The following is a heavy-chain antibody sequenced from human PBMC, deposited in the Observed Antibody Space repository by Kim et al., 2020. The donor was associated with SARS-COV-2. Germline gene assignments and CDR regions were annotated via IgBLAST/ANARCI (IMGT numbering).Heavy chain of an antibody. D-gene: IGHD3-16*01. CDR2: TSNDEKNK. CDR3: ARGGIEWYFDC. Sequence: GGSLRLSCAASGFIFSTYAMHWVRQAPGKGLEWVAVTSNDEKNKYYADSVKGRFSISRDNSKNTLYLQMNSLRAEDTAVYYCARGGIEWYFDCWGQGTLVTVSS. J-gene: IGHJ4*02. CDR1: GFIFSTYA. V-gene: IGHV3-30*03.